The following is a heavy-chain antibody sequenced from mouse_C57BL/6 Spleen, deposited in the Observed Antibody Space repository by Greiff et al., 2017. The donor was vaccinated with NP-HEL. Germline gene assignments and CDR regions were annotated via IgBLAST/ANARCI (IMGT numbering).Heavy chain of an antibody. J-gene: IGHJ4*01. CDR2: IYPGGGYT. CDR1: GYTFTNYW. D-gene: IGHD2-2*01. CDR3: ARWGLRAMDY. V-gene: IGHV1-63*01. Sequence: VQLQQSGAELVRPGTSVKMSCKASGYTFTNYWIGWAKQRPGHGLEWIGDIYPGGGYTNYNEKFKGKATLTADKSSSTAYMQFSSLTSEDSAIYYCARWGLRAMDYWGQGTSVTVSS.